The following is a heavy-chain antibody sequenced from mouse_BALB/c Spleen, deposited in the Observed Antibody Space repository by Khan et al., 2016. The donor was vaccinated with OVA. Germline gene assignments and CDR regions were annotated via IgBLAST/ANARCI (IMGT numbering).Heavy chain of an antibody. CDR2: IYPGTDNT. Sequence: QVQLKQSGAELVRPGTSVKLSCKTSGYIFTSYWIHWVKQRPGQGLEWIARIYPGTDNTYYSEKFKDKATLTADKSSSTAYLQLSSLKSEDSAVFFCAREEALYYFDYWGQGTLLTVSA. D-gene: IGHD3-2*02. V-gene: IGHV1-76*01. CDR3: AREEALYYFDY. J-gene: IGHJ2*01. CDR1: GYIFTSYW.